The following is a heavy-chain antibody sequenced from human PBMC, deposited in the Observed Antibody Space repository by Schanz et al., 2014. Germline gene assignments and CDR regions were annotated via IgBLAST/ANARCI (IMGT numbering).Heavy chain of an antibody. D-gene: IGHD6-19*01. CDR1: GFTFSDYY. CDR2: ITGGSTTYT. V-gene: IGHV3-11*06. Sequence: QVQLVESGGGLVKPGGSLRLSCAASGFTFSDYYMSWVRQAPGKGLEWVSCITGGSTTYTYYADSVRGRFTISRDNSKNTLYLQINSLRAEDTAVYYCARVRSGWNDGFDIWGQGTMVTVSS. CDR3: ARVRSGWNDGFDI. J-gene: IGHJ3*02.